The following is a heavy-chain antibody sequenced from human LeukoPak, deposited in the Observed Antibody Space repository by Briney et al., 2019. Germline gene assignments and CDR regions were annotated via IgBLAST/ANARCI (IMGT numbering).Heavy chain of an antibody. CDR3: ARVATNAFDI. CDR2: IGIAGEK. V-gene: IGHV3-13*01. CDR1: GFTVSRNY. D-gene: IGHD1-14*01. Sequence: GGSLRLSCAASGFTVSRNYMSWVRQAPGKGLEWVSGIGIAGEKYYAGSVKGRFTISRENAKNSLYLQMDSLRAGDTAVYSCARVATNAFDIWGQGTMVIVSS. J-gene: IGHJ3*02.